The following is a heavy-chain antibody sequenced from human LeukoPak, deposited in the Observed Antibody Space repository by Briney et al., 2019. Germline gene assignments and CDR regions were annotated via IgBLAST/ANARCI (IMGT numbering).Heavy chain of an antibody. J-gene: IGHJ4*02. D-gene: IGHD6-19*01. V-gene: IGHV4-34*01. Sequence: SETLSLTCAVYGGSFSGYYWSWIRQPPGKGLEWIGEINHSGSTNYNPSLKSRVTISVDTSKNQFSLKLCSVTAADTAVYYCARRGAVALSYWGQGTLVTVSS. CDR3: ARRGAVALSY. CDR1: GGSFSGYY. CDR2: INHSGST.